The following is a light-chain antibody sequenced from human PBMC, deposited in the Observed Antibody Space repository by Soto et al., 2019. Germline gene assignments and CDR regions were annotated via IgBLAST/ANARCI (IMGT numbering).Light chain of an antibody. V-gene: IGKV3-20*01. CDR2: GAS. CDR3: QQYGSSPYT. Sequence: EIVLTQSPGTLSLSPGERATLSCRASQSVSRTYLAWFQQKPDQAPRLLIYGASNRATGIPDRFSGSGSGTDFTLTINKLEPGDFAVDFCQQYGSSPYTFGQGTKLEIK. CDR1: QSVSRTY. J-gene: IGKJ2*01.